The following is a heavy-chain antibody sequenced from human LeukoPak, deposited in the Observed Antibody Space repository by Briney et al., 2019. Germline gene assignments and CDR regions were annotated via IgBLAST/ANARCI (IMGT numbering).Heavy chain of an antibody. J-gene: IGHJ4*02. Sequence: GGSLRLSCAASVFSFSSNSMCWVRHAPGKGREWVSAISGSGGSTYYADSVKGRFTISRDNSKNTLYLQMNSLRAEDTAVYYCAKVNVVVITRNYFDYWGQGTLVTVSS. CDR2: ISGSGGST. CDR3: AKVNVVVITRNYFDY. D-gene: IGHD3-22*01. V-gene: IGHV3-23*01. CDR1: VFSFSSNS.